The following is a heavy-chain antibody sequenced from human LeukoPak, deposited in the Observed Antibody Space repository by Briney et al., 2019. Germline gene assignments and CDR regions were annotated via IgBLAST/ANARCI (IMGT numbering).Heavy chain of an antibody. CDR2: INHSGST. J-gene: IGHJ6*03. V-gene: IGHV4-34*01. D-gene: IGHD3-3*01. CDR1: GGSFSGYY. CDR3: ARAGTFTYYDFWSGYPPPNCYMDV. Sequence: SETLSLTCAVYGGSFSGYYWSWIRQHPGKGLEWIGEINHSGSTNYNPSLKSRVTISVDTSKNQFSLKLSSVTAADTAVYYCARAGTFTYYDFWSGYPPPNCYMDVWGKGTTVTVSS.